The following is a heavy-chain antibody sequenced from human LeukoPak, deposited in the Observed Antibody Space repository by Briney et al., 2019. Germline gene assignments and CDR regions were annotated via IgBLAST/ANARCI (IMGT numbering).Heavy chain of an antibody. D-gene: IGHD1-26*01. CDR2: IIPIFGTA. Sequence: GASVKVSCKASGGTFSSYAISWVRQAPGQGLEWMGGIIPIFGTANYAQKFQGRVTMTTDTSTSTAYMELRSLRSDDTAVYYCARGGGSYYSDYWGQGTLVTVSS. V-gene: IGHV1-69*05. J-gene: IGHJ4*02. CDR1: GGTFSSYA. CDR3: ARGGGSYYSDY.